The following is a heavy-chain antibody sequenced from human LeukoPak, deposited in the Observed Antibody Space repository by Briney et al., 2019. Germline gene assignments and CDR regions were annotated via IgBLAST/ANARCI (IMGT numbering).Heavy chain of an antibody. V-gene: IGHV3-9*01. CDR3: ARGSYYYDTSGYYPIDY. D-gene: IGHD3-22*01. J-gene: IGHJ4*02. Sequence: GRSLRLSCAASGFTFDDYDMHWVRQVPGKGLERVSGITWNSGSIGYADSVKGRFTISRDNAKNALYLQMNSLKPEDTALYYCARGSYYYDTSGYYPIDYWGQGTLVTVSS. CDR2: ITWNSGSI. CDR1: GFTFDDYD.